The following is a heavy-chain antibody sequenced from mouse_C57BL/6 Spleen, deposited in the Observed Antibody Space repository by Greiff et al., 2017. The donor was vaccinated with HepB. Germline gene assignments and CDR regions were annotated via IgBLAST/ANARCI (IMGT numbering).Heavy chain of an antibody. V-gene: IGHV1-26*01. CDR3: AIWGSTTLYYSAMDY. CDR1: GYTFTDYY. Sequence: EVQLQQSGPELVKPGASVKISCKASGYTFTDYYMNWVKQSHGKSLEWIGDINPNNGGTSYNQKFKGKATLTVDKSSSTAYMELRSLTSEDSAVYYCAIWGSTTLYYSAMDYWGQGTSVTVSS. D-gene: IGHD6-1*01. J-gene: IGHJ4*01. CDR2: INPNNGGT.